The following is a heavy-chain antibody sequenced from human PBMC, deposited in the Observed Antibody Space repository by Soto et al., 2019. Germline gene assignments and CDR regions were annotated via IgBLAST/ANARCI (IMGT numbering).Heavy chain of an antibody. CDR1: RSSLATGSHH. CDR3: ARDTDLQPSVWGF. CDR2: VYGSGAT. Sequence: PSETLSPPGPMSRSSLATGSHHYNWIHHAQGKGLEWIGYVYGSGATHYTPSLRARATISRDTSKKEFSLRLISVTAADTALYCCARDTDLQPSVWGFWGQGIQLAVSS. D-gene: IGHD3-16*01. V-gene: IGHV4-31*03. J-gene: IGHJ4*02.